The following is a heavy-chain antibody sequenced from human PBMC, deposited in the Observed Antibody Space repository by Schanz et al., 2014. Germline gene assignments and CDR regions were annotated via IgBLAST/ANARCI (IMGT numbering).Heavy chain of an antibody. D-gene: IGHD2-2*01. J-gene: IGHJ4*02. CDR3: SRGECSSTSCHEVAPPDD. CDR2: ISYSGRT. Sequence: QVQLQQWGAGLLKPSETLSLTCDVYGGSFSGYFWSWIRQPPGKGLEWIGYISYSGRTYYSPSLKSRLTMSVDTSKNQFSLRLSSVTAADTAIYYCSRGECSSTSCHEVAPPDDWGQGTLVTVSS. CDR1: GGSFSGYF. V-gene: IGHV4-34*02.